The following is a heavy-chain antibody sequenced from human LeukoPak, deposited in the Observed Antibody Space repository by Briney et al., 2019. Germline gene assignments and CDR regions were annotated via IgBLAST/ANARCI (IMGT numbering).Heavy chain of an antibody. V-gene: IGHV3-33*06. Sequence: PGGSLRLSCAASGFTFSSYEMNWVRQAPGKGLEWVAVIWYDGSNKYYADSVKGRFTISRDNSKNTLYLQMNSLRAEDTAVYYCAKAGISDFDYWGQGTLVTVSS. J-gene: IGHJ4*02. CDR1: GFTFSSYE. CDR3: AKAGISDFDY. D-gene: IGHD4-23*01. CDR2: IWYDGSNK.